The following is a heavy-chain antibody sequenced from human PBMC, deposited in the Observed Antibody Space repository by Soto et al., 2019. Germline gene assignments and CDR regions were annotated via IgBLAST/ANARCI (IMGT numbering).Heavy chain of an antibody. Sequence: EVQLVESGGGLVQPGGSLRLSCAASGFTFSTYWMHWVRQAPGKGLVWVSRINSDGSTTNYADSVKGRFTISRDNAKNTLYLQMNSLRAEDKAVYYCARDPSYDMGVWGQGTTVTVSS. J-gene: IGHJ6*02. CDR3: ARDPSYDMGV. V-gene: IGHV3-74*01. CDR2: INSDGSTT. CDR1: GFTFSTYW.